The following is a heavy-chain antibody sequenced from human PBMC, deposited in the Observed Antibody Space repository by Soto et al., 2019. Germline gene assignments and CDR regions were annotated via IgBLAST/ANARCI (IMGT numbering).Heavy chain of an antibody. D-gene: IGHD3-22*01. Sequence: NPSETLSLTCGVSGDSISNSRFYWAWIRQPPGEGLEWIGSIYHTGNAYYNPSLKSRVTISVDTSKNQFSLKVTSVTAADTALYYCARDYFDSSDYTTNWFAPWGQGTLVTVSS. J-gene: IGHJ5*02. V-gene: IGHV4-39*01. CDR3: ARDYFDSSDYTTNWFAP. CDR2: IYHTGNA. CDR1: GDSISNSRFY.